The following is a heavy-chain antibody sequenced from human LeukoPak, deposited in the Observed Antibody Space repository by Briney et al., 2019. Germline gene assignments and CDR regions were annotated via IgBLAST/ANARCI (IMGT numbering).Heavy chain of an antibody. CDR1: GFTFSSYS. V-gene: IGHV3-21*01. J-gene: IGHJ3*02. Sequence: GGSLRLSCAASGFTFSSYSMNWVRQAPGKGLEWVSSITSGGNYIYYADSVKGRFSISRDNAKNSLYLQMNSLRAEDTAVYYCSREGVGATDDAFDIWGQGTMVSVSS. CDR2: ITSGGNYI. CDR3: SREGVGATDDAFDI. D-gene: IGHD1-26*01.